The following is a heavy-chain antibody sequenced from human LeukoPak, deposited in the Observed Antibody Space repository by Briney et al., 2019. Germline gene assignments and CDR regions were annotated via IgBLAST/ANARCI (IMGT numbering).Heavy chain of an antibody. V-gene: IGHV3-53*01. D-gene: IGHD2-2*01. CDR1: GCTVSSNY. Sequence: GGSLRLSCAASGCTVSSNYMSRVRQAPGKGLEWVSVIYSGGSTYYAESVKGRFTISRDNSKNTLYLQMNSLRAEDTAVYYCARDLVVPAATAALYYYYGMDVWGKGTTVTVSS. J-gene: IGHJ6*04. CDR3: ARDLVVPAATAALYYYYGMDV. CDR2: IYSGGST.